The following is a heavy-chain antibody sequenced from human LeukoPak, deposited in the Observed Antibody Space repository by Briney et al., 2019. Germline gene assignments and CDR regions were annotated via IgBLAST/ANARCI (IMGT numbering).Heavy chain of an antibody. Sequence: PSETLSLTCAVSGGPISRGGYSWRWIRQPPGKSLEWIGFIYHSGSTYYNPSLKSRVTISVDRSKNLFSLKLSSVTAADTAVYYCARGKIAAAGYWDYWGQGTLVTVSS. J-gene: IGHJ4*02. CDR3: ARGKIAAAGYWDY. V-gene: IGHV4-30-2*01. CDR1: GGPISRGGYS. CDR2: IYHSGST. D-gene: IGHD6-13*01.